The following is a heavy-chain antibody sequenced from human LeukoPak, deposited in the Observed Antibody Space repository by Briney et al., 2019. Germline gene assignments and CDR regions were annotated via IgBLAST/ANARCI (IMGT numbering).Heavy chain of an antibody. D-gene: IGHD3-10*01. CDR3: AKDIGSGSYYNGVRGQYFDY. Sequence: PGGSLRLSCAASGFTFDDYAMHWVRQAPGKGLEWVSGISWNSGSIVYADSVKGRFTISRDNAKNSLYLQMNSLRAEDMALYYCAKDIGSGSYYNGVRGQYFDYWGQGTLVTVSS. CDR1: GFTFDDYA. V-gene: IGHV3-9*03. J-gene: IGHJ4*02. CDR2: ISWNSGSI.